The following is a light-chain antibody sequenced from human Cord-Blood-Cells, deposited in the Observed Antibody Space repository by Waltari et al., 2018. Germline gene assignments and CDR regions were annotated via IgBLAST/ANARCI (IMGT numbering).Light chain of an antibody. V-gene: IGLV2-14*01. CDR1: SSDVGGYNY. Sequence: QSALTQPASVSGSPGQSITISCTGTSSDVGGYNYVSWYQQPPGKAPKLMIYDVSKRPSGVSNRFSGSKSGNTASLTISGLQAEDEADYYCSSYTSSSTLNWVFGGGTKLTVL. CDR3: SSYTSSSTLNWV. CDR2: DVS. J-gene: IGLJ3*02.